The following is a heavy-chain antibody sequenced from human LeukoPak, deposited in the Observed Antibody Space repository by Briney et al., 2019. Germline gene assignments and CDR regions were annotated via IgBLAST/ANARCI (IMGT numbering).Heavy chain of an antibody. CDR3: ARGDAGGVLDY. J-gene: IGHJ4*02. CDR2: IYYSGST. Sequence: TLSLTCTVSGGSISSSGYYWSWIRQHPGKGLEWIGYIYYSGSTYYNPSLKSRVTISVDTSKNQFSLKLSSVTAADTAVYYCARGDAGGVLDYWGQGTLVTVSS. CDR1: GGSISSSGYY. V-gene: IGHV4-31*03. D-gene: IGHD3-16*01.